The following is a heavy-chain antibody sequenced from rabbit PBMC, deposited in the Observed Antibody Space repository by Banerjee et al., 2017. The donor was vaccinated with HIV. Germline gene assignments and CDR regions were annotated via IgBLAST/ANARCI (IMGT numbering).Heavy chain of an antibody. D-gene: IGHD4-2*01. CDR2: INTISGDT. CDR3: ARTGYAGIGWEM. Sequence: QEQLVESGGGLVKPGASLTLTCKASGFSFSNKYVMCWVRQAPGKGLEWIACINTISGDTVYATWAKGRFTISKASWTTVTLQMTSLTAADTATYFCARTGYAGIGWEMWGPGTLVTVS. J-gene: IGHJ6*01. V-gene: IGHV1S45*01. CDR1: GFSFSNKYV.